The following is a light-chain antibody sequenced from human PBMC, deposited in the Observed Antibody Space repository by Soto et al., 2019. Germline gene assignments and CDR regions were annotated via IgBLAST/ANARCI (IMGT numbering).Light chain of an antibody. CDR2: AAS. CDR3: QQSYSTPT. V-gene: IGKV1-39*01. J-gene: IGKJ4*01. CDR1: QSISRY. Sequence: DIQMTQSPSSLSASVGDRVTITCRASQSISRYLNWYQQKPWKAPQLLIYAASSLQSGVPSRFSGSGSGTDFTLTISSLQPEDFSTYYCQQSYSTPTFGGGTKVEIK.